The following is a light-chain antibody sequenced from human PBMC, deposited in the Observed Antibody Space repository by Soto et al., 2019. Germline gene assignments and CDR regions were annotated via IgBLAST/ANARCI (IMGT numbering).Light chain of an antibody. J-gene: IGLJ2*01. CDR3: GSYRSSITLGGV. CDR1: SSDVGGYNY. Sequence: QSALTQPASVSGSPGQSITISCTGTSSDVGGYNYVSWYQQHPGKAPKLVMYDVSNRPSGISNRFSGSKFGNTATLTISGLQAAYEADYFCGSYRSSITLGGVFGGGTKLTVL. CDR2: DVS. V-gene: IGLV2-14*03.